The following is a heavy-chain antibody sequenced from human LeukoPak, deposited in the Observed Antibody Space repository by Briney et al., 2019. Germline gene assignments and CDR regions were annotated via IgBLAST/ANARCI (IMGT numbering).Heavy chain of an antibody. CDR3: ATYSGAHHKTFDD. CDR2: ISISNTYI. Sequence: GGSLRLSCAASGFTFSTYSMTWVRQAPGKGLEWVSSISISNTYINYADSVKGRFTVSRDNAKNSLYLQMNSLRPEDTALYYCATYSGAHHKTFDDWGQGTLVTVSS. CDR1: GFTFSTYS. D-gene: IGHD1-26*01. J-gene: IGHJ4*02. V-gene: IGHV3-21*04.